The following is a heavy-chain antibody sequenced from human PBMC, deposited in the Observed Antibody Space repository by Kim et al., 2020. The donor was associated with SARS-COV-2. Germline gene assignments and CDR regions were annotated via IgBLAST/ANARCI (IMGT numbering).Heavy chain of an antibody. CDR2: ISSSSSYI. D-gene: IGHD4-17*01. CDR1: GFTFSSYS. Sequence: GGSLRLSCAASGFTFSSYSMNWVRQAPGKGLEWVSSISSSSSYIYYADSVKGRFTISRDNAKNSLYLQMNSLRAEDTAVYYCAREVRSDIYGDYSVWGQGTLVTVSS. CDR3: AREVRSDIYGDYSV. J-gene: IGHJ4*02. V-gene: IGHV3-21*01.